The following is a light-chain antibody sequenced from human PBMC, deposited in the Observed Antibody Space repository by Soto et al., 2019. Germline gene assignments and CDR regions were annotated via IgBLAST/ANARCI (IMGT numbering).Light chain of an antibody. CDR3: FSYTSSGNYV. V-gene: IGLV2-14*01. CDR1: SSDVGNYKY. Sequence: QSALTQPASVSGSPGQSITISCTGTSSDVGNYKYVSWYQQHPGKAPKLMIYEVSNRPSGVSNRFSGSKSGNTASLTISGLQAEDESDYYCFSYTSSGNYVLGTGTKLPVL. CDR2: EVS. J-gene: IGLJ1*01.